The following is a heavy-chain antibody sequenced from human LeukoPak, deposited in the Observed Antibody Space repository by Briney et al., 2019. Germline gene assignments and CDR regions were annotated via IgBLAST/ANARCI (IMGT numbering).Heavy chain of an antibody. CDR1: GFTFNSYG. CDR3: AGDWVAAGGDYMAV. Sequence: PGGSLRLSCAASGFTFNSYGLSWVRQAPGKGLEWVSYISSSGSSIYYADSVKGRFTISRDNAKNSLYLQMNSLIAEDTAVYYWAGDWVAAGGDYMAVWGKGTSVTISS. V-gene: IGHV3-48*04. CDR2: ISSSGSSI. D-gene: IGHD6-13*01. J-gene: IGHJ6*03.